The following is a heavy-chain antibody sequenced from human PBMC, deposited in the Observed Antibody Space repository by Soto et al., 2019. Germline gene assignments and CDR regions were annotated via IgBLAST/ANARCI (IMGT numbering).Heavy chain of an antibody. J-gene: IGHJ5*02. CDR2: IDHGGTT. CDR1: GGSFSDYV. CDR3: ARGRDTAMVSKGNWFDP. Sequence: PSETLCLTCAVYGGSFSDYVWSWIRQPPWKGLEWMGEIDHGGTTFWSPSLQSRGTISVDEPENQISLKLSSVTVADTAVYYCARGRDTAMVSKGNWFDPWGQGTPVTVS. D-gene: IGHD5-18*01. V-gene: IGHV4-34*01.